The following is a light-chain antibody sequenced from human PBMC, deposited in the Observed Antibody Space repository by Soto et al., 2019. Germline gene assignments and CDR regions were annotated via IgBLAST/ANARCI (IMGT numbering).Light chain of an antibody. J-gene: IGKJ5*01. CDR2: DAS. V-gene: IGKV3-20*01. CDR3: QQYGSKIT. CDR1: QSVSSY. Sequence: EIVLTQSPGTLSLSPGERAPLSCRASQSVSSYLLWYQQKPGQAPRLLIYDASNRATGIPARFSGSGSGTDFTLTISRLEPEDFAVYYCQQYGSKITFGQGTRLEIK.